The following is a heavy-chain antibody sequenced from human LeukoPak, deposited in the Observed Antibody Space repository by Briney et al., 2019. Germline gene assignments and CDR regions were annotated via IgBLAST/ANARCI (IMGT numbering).Heavy chain of an antibody. J-gene: IGHJ6*02. CDR3: ARVVKMATIAPIYYYYYGMDV. D-gene: IGHD5-24*01. CDR1: VGSISSYY. Sequence: SETLSLTCTVSVGSISSYYWSWIRQPPGKGLEWIGYIYYSGSTNYNPSLKSRVTISVDTSKNQFSLKLSSVTAADTAVYYCARVVKMATIAPIYYYYYGMDVWGQGTTVTVSS. V-gene: IGHV4-59*01. CDR2: IYYSGST.